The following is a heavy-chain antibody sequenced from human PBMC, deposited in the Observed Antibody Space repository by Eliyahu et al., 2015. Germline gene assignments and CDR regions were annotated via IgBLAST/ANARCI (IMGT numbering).Heavy chain of an antibody. D-gene: IGHD3-22*01. CDR2: IYTSGST. V-gene: IGHV4-4*07. J-gene: IGHJ5*02. CDR3: ARESSDYYPKGLDP. CDR1: GGSIXSYY. Sequence: QVQLQESGPGLVKPSETRSLTCTVSGGSIXSYYCSWIRQSAGKELEWMGRIYTSGSTYYNPSLKSRVTMSVDTSKKQFSLRLTSVTAADTAIYYCARESSDYYPKGLDPWGQGTLVTVSS.